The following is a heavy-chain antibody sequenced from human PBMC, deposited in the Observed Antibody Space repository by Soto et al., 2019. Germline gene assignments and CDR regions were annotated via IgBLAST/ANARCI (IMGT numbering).Heavy chain of an antibody. D-gene: IGHD2-2*01. CDR2: IIPIPGTA. CDR1: GGTFGSYA. CDR3: ARSQGSSTSLEIYHYYYYGMDV. Sequence: QVQLVQSGAEVKKPGSSVKVSCKASGGTFGSYAISWVRQAPGQGLEWMGGIIPIPGTANYAQKFQGRVTIAADESTSTAYMELSSLRSEDTAVYYCARSQGSSTSLEIYHYYYYGMDVWGKGTTVTVSS. J-gene: IGHJ6*04. V-gene: IGHV1-69*01.